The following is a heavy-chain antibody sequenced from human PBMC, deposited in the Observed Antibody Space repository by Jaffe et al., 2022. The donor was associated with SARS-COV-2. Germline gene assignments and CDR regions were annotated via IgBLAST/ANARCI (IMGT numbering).Heavy chain of an antibody. CDR2: ISYDGSNK. D-gene: IGHD3-3*01. CDR3: AKSTGGVPLDFHYYTMDV. J-gene: IGHJ6*02. CDR1: RFNFRSYG. Sequence: QAQLVESGGGVVQPGRSLRLSCEGSRFNFRSYGMHWVRQAPGKGLEWVAVISYDGSNKVYVDSVKGRFTISRDNSKNTLYLQMSSLRAEDTALYYCAKSTGGVPLDFHYYTMDVWGQGTTVTVSS. V-gene: IGHV3-30*18.